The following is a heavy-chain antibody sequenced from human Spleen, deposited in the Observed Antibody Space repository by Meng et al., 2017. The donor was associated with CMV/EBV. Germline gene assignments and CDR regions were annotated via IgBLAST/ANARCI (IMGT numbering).Heavy chain of an antibody. J-gene: IGHJ4*02. D-gene: IGHD6-6*01. Sequence: GESLKISCAASGFTLSSHAMNWVRQAPGKGLEWVSAISGSGGSTYYADSVKGRFTISRDNSKNTLYLQMNSLRAEDTAVYYCARGGSLSVPRPGYCGQGTLVTVSS. CDR3: ARGGSLSVPRPGY. CDR2: ISGSGGST. V-gene: IGHV3-23*01. CDR1: GFTLSSHA.